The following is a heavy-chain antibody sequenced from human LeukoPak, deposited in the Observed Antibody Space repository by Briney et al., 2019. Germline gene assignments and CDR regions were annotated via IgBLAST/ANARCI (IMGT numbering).Heavy chain of an antibody. CDR2: TYYRSKWYN. J-gene: IGHJ6*03. V-gene: IGHV6-1*01. CDR1: GDSVSSNSTA. CDR3: ARFSTDASRTYYYYYYMDV. Sequence: SQTLSLTCAISGDSVSSNSTAWNWIRQSPSRGLEWLGRTYYRSKWYNDYAVSVKSRITINPDTSKNQFSLQLNSVTPEDTAVYYCARFSTDASRTYYYYYYMDVWGKGTTVTVSS. D-gene: IGHD3-16*01.